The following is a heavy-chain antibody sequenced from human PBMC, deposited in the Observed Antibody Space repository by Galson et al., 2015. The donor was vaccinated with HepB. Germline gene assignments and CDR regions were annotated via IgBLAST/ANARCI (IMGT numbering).Heavy chain of an antibody. V-gene: IGHV3-66*02. D-gene: IGHD6-19*01. Sequence: SLRLSCAASGFTVSSNYMSWVRQAPGKGLEWVSVIYSGGSTYYADSEKGRFTISRDNSKNTLYLQMNSLRAEDTAVYYCARDRHSGWIDYWGQGTLVTVSS. J-gene: IGHJ4*02. CDR1: GFTVSSNY. CDR3: ARDRHSGWIDY. CDR2: IYSGGST.